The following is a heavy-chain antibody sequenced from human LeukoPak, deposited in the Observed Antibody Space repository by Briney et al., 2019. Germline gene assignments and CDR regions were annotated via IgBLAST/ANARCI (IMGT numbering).Heavy chain of an antibody. V-gene: IGHV3-23*01. CDR3: AKVLSGSQDY. D-gene: IGHD1-26*01. CDR2: IGGGGEST. CDR1: GFTFSSYW. Sequence: GGSLRLSCAASGFTFSSYWMSGVRQAPGKGLEWVSTIGGGGESTYYADSVKGRFTISRDNSKNTVYLQMNSLRAEDTAVYYCAKVLSGSQDYWGQGTLVTVFS. J-gene: IGHJ4*02.